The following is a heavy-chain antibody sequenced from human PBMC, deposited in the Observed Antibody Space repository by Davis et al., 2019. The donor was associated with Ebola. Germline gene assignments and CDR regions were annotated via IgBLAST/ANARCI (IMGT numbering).Heavy chain of an antibody. D-gene: IGHD3-16*01. CDR2: FMSVFGTA. CDR3: AIGGTDRAYKDYYDMDV. J-gene: IGHJ6*02. V-gene: IGHV1-69*13. Sequence: SVKVSCNASGGTITNFAISWVRQPPGRGLEWLGGFMSVFGTANYEQKFQDRVTITADGSTNTAYMELMGITSDDTALYFCAIGGTDRAYKDYYDMDVWGQGTTVAVSS. CDR1: GGTITNFA.